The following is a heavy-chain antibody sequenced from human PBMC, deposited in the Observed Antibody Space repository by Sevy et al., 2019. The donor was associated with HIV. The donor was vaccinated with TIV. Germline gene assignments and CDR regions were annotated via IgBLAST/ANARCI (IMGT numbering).Heavy chain of an antibody. J-gene: IGHJ6*02. Sequence: GGSLRLSCAASGFTFSSYWMSWVRQAPGKGLEWVANIKQDGSEKYDVDSVKGRFTISRDNAKNSLYLQMNSLRAEDTAVYYCARRLGYDFWSGYYTSYYYYGMDDWGQRTTVTVSS. CDR1: GFTFSSYW. CDR2: IKQDGSEK. CDR3: ARRLGYDFWSGYYTSYYYYGMDD. V-gene: IGHV3-7*01. D-gene: IGHD3-3*01.